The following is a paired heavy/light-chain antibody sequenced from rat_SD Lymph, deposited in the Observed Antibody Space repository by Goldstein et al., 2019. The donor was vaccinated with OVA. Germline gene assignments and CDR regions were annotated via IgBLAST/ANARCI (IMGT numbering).Heavy chain of an antibody. J-gene: IGHJ3*01. CDR2: IRNKANGYTT. CDR1: GFTFTDFY. D-gene: IGHD1-9*01. Sequence: EVKLLESGGGLVQPGGSMRLSCAASGFTFTDFYMYWIRQPAGKAPEWLGFIRNKANGYTTEYNPSVQGRFTISRDNTQNMLYLQMNTLRAEDTATYYCARQGMGIPILGDWFAFWGQGTLVTVSS. V-gene: IGHV7-7*01. CDR3: ARQGMGIPILGDWFAF.
Light chain of an antibody. V-gene: IGKV3S6*01. CDR1: KSVSRY. CDR2: SAS. CDR3: HQNNELPYT. J-gene: IGKJ2-3*01. Sequence: DTMLTQSPALAVSLGQRVTISCRASKSVSRYLHWFQQKSGQQPRLLIYSASNLQSGVPSRFSGSGSGTDFTLTIDPVEADDIANYYCHQNNELPYTFGPGTKLELK.